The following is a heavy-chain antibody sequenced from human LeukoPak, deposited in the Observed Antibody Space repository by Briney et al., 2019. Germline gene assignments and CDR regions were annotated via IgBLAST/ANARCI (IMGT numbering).Heavy chain of an antibody. D-gene: IGHD5-12*01. CDR1: GLTFGDYY. J-gene: IGHJ4*02. Sequence: GGSLRLSCVASGLTFGDYYMSWIRQAPGKGLEWLSYITSSGSTIYYADSVRGRFTVSRDNAKNSLFLQMNSLRVEDTAVYYCARALIYSGDEFDYWGQGTLVTVSS. V-gene: IGHV3-11*01. CDR3: ARALIYSGDEFDY. CDR2: ITSSGSTI.